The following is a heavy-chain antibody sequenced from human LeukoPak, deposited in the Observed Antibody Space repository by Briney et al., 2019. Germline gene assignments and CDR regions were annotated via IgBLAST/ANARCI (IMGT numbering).Heavy chain of an antibody. CDR3: ARDRGYGMDV. CDR1: GASISSYY. Sequence: SETLSLTCTVSGASISSYYWSWIRQPPGKGLEWIGYIYYSGSTNYNPTLTSRVTISVDTSKNQFSLELSSVTAADTAVYYWARDRGYGMDVWGQGTTVTVSS. CDR2: IYYSGST. J-gene: IGHJ6*02. V-gene: IGHV4-59*01.